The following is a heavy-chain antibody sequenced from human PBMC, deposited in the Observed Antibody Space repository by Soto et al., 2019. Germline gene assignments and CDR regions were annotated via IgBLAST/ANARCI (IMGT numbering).Heavy chain of an antibody. V-gene: IGHV1-2*02. D-gene: IGHD1-26*01. CDR3: ARSSGTYSDFGY. CDR1: GYSFTAYC. CDR2: INPNSGGT. Sequence: GASVKVSCKASGYSFTAYCVHWVRQAPGQGLEWMGWINPNSGGTNYAQRFQGRVAMTTDTSTNTAYMELNSLKSDDTALYFCARSSGTYSDFGYWGQGTQVTVSS. J-gene: IGHJ4*01.